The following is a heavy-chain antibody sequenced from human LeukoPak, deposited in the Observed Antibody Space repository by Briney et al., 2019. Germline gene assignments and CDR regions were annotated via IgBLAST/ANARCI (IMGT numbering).Heavy chain of an antibody. V-gene: IGHV3-74*01. CDR1: GFRFNNYA. CDR3: ARAWVY. Sequence: QTGGSLRLSCAASGFRFNNYAVSWVRQAPGKGLVWVSRINSDGSSTSYADSVKGRFTISRDNAKNTLYLQMSSLRAEDTAVYYCARAWVYWGQGTLVTVSS. J-gene: IGHJ4*02. CDR2: INSDGSST. D-gene: IGHD3-16*01.